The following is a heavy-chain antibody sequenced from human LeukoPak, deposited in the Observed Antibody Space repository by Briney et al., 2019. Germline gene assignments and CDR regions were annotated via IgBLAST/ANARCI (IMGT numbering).Heavy chain of an antibody. V-gene: IGHV3-48*01. CDR3: ARAKVVIIDLYAFDI. Sequence: GGSLRLSCAASGFTFSSYSMNWVRQAPGKGLEWVSYISSSSSTIYYADSVKGRFTISRDNAKNSLYLQMNSLRAEDTAVYYCARAKVVIIDLYAFDIWGQGTMVTVSS. CDR1: GFTFSSYS. J-gene: IGHJ3*02. CDR2: ISSSSSTI. D-gene: IGHD3-22*01.